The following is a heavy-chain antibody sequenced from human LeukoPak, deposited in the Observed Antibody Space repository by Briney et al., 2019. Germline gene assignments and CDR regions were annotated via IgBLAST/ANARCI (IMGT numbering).Heavy chain of an antibody. CDR3: ARHISAAGTDY. J-gene: IGHJ4*02. CDR1: YG. Sequence: YGMTWVRQAPGKGLEWVSGISGSGGTTYYADSMRVRFTISRDNTKNTLYLQVNSLRAEDTAVYYCARHISAAGTDYWGPGILVTVSS. D-gene: IGHD6-13*01. V-gene: IGHV3-23*01. CDR2: ISGSGGTT.